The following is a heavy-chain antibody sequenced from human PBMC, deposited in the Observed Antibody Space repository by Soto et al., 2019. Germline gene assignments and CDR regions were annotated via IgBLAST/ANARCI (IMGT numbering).Heavy chain of an antibody. D-gene: IGHD2-15*01. CDR3: ARGRYCLTGRCFPNWFDS. J-gene: IGHJ5*01. CDR1: GYSISTVDYF. Sequence: SETRSLTCSVSGYSISTVDYFWSWIRQPPGQALEYIGYIYKSTTTYYNPSFESRVAISLDTSKSQFSLNVTSVTPADTAVYFCARGRYCLTGRCFPNWFDSWVQGTLVTVSS. V-gene: IGHV4-30-4*01. CDR2: IYKSTTT.